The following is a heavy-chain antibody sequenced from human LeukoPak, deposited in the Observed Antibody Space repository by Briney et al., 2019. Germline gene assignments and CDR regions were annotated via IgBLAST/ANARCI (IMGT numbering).Heavy chain of an antibody. CDR2: INPNSGGT. J-gene: IGHJ3*02. V-gene: IGHV1-2*02. CDR1: GYTFTGYY. CDR3: ARDSVVPAAPDAFDI. D-gene: IGHD2-2*01. Sequence: ASVKVSCKASGYTFTGYYMHWVRQAPGQGLEWMGWINPNSGGTKYAQKFQGRVTMTTDTSTSTAYMELRSLRSDDTAVYYCARDSVVPAAPDAFDIWGQGTMVTVSS.